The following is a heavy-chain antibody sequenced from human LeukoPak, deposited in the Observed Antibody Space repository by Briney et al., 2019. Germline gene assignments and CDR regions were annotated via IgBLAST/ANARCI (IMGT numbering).Heavy chain of an antibody. D-gene: IGHD3-22*01. Sequence: PGGSLRLSCAASGFSFSSYSMNWVRQAPGKGLEWVSSISFTSSYIYYADSVKGRFTISRDNAKSSLYLQMNSLRAEDTAVYYCARDTQIDAFDSSGNLDAFDIWGQGTMVTVSS. CDR3: ARDTQIDAFDSSGNLDAFDI. CDR1: GFSFSSYS. V-gene: IGHV3-21*04. J-gene: IGHJ3*02. CDR2: ISFTSSYI.